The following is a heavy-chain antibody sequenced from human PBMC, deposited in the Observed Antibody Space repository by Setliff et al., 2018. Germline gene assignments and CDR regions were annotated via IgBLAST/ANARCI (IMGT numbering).Heavy chain of an antibody. Sequence: ASVKVSCKASGYTFTGYYMYWVRQAPGQGLEWMGRINPSSGATIYAQKFQGRVTMTRDTSISTAYMELSRLRSDDTAVYYCARDLLYSGSYFGYYYGMDVWGQGTTVTVSS. V-gene: IGHV1-2*06. CDR3: ARDLLYSGSYFGYYYGMDV. CDR2: INPSSGAT. D-gene: IGHD1-26*01. J-gene: IGHJ6*02. CDR1: GYTFTGYY.